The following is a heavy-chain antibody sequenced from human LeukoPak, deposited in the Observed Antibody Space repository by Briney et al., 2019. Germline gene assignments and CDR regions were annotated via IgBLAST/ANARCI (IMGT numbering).Heavy chain of an antibody. D-gene: IGHD3-16*02. CDR1: GFTFSDYY. J-gene: IGHJ4*02. V-gene: IGHV3-11*01. CDR3: ARDRLFNDYVWGSYRQPPV. CDR2: ISSSGSTI. Sequence: PGGSLRLSCAASGFTFSDYYMSWIRQAPGKGLEWVSYISSSGSTIYYADSVKGRFTISRDNAKNSLYLQMNSLRAEDTAVYYCARDRLFNDYVWGSYRQPPVWGQGTLATVSS.